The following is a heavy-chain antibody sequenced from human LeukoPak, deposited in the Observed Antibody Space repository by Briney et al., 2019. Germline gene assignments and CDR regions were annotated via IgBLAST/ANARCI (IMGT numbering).Heavy chain of an antibody. J-gene: IGHJ4*02. Sequence: SETLSLTCTVSGYCISSGYYWGWIRQPSGKGLEWIGSIYHSGSTYYNPSLKSRVTISVDTSKNQFSLKLSSVTAADTAVYYCASPDCSSTSCYGGFDYWGQGTLVTVSS. CDR3: ASPDCSSTSCYGGFDY. V-gene: IGHV4-38-2*02. D-gene: IGHD2-2*01. CDR1: GYCISSGYY. CDR2: IYHSGST.